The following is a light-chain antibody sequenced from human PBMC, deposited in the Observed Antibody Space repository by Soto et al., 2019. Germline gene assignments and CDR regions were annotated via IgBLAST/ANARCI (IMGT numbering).Light chain of an antibody. V-gene: IGKV3-15*01. CDR2: AAS. CDR3: QQYNNWFGT. Sequence: EIVLTQSPATLSLSPGERATLSCRASQSVSSYLAWYQQKPGQAPRLLIYAASTRATGIPARFSGSGSGTEFTLTISSLQSEDSAVYYCQQYNNWFGTFGQGTKVDIK. CDR1: QSVSSY. J-gene: IGKJ1*01.